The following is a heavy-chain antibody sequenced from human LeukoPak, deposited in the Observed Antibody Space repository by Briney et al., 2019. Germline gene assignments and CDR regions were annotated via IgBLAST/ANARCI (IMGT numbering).Heavy chain of an antibody. V-gene: IGHV3-7*03. D-gene: IGHD3-16*01. J-gene: IGHJ4*02. CDR1: GFTFSSYW. Sequence: PGGSLRLSCAASGFTFSSYWMSWVRQTPGKGLEWVANIKQDGSGKYYVDSVKGRFTISRDNAKNSLYLQINSLRAEGTAVYYCARDWGPASPTTAFDYWGQGTLVTVSS. CDR3: ARDWGPASPTTAFDY. CDR2: IKQDGSGK.